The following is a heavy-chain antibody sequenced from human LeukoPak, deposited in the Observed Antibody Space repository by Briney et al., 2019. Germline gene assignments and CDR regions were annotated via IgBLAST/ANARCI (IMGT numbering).Heavy chain of an antibody. J-gene: IGHJ5*02. CDR2: IIWNSESI. CDR1: GFTFDDYA. CDR3: EKDIAAAGVGWFEP. D-gene: IGHD6-13*01. V-gene: IGHV3-9*01. Sequence: GGSLRLSCAASGFTFDDYAMHWGRQAPGKCLEWVSGIIWNSESIGYADSVKGRFTISRENAQNSLYLQMNSLRGEDTALYYCEKDIAAAGVGWFEPWGEGTLVRVS.